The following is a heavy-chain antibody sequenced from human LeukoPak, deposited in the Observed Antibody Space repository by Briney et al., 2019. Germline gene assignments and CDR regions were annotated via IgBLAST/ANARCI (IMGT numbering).Heavy chain of an antibody. CDR2: ISYDGSNK. D-gene: IGHD5-18*01. CDR1: GFTFSSYG. CDR3: AKEGYSYGDFDY. J-gene: IGHJ4*02. Sequence: GESLRLSCAASGFTFSSYGMHWVRQAPGKGLEWVAVISYDGSNKYYADSVKGRFTISRDNSKNTLYLQMNSLRAEDTAVYYCAKEGYSYGDFDYWGQGTLVTVSS. V-gene: IGHV3-30*18.